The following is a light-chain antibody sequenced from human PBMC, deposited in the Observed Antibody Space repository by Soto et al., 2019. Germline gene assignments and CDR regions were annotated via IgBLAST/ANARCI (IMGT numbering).Light chain of an antibody. Sequence: EIVMTQSPATLSVSPGERATLSCRASLSVYSSLAWYQQRPGQAPRLLIYGASTRATGIPARFSGSGSGTEFTPTISSLQSEDSAVYYCQQYNNWPPYTFGQGTKLEIK. CDR3: QQYNNWPPYT. J-gene: IGKJ2*01. CDR2: GAS. CDR1: LSVYSS. V-gene: IGKV3-15*01.